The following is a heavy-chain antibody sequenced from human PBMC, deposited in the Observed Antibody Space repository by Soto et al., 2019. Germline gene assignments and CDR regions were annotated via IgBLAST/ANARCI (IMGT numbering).Heavy chain of an antibody. Sequence: PSEPLSLTCSVSGDSISAYYWSWVRQPPGKGLEWIGNIHYNGTTYYNPSLKSRVTISVDTSKNQFSLKLSSVTAADTAVYYCARSVDPWGQGTLVTVSS. CDR1: GDSISAYY. CDR3: ARSVDP. V-gene: IGHV4-59*06. CDR2: IHYNGTT. J-gene: IGHJ5*02.